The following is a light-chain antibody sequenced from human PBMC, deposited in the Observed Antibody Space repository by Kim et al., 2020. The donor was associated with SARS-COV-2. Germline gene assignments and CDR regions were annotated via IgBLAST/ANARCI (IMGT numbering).Light chain of an antibody. V-gene: IGLV1-44*01. Sequence: QRVTLSCSGSSSNIGSNTVNWYQHLSGTAPKLLIYSDKQRPSGVPARFSGSKSGTSAFLAISGLQSADEADYYCAAWDDSLNGQVVFGGGTQLTVL. CDR2: SDK. J-gene: IGLJ2*01. CDR3: AAWDDSLNGQVV. CDR1: SSNIGSNT.